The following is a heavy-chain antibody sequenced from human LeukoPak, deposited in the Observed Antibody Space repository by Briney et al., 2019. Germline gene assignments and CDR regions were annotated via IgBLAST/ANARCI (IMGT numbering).Heavy chain of an antibody. CDR1: GYSISSGYY. D-gene: IGHD3-22*01. CDR2: IYHSGST. Sequence: SETLSLTCTVSGYSISSGYYWGWIRQPPGKGLEWIGSIYHSGSTYYNPSLKSRVTISVDTSKNQFSLKLSSVTAADTAVYYCARGDSSGSSWFDPWGQGTLVTVSS. V-gene: IGHV4-38-2*02. J-gene: IGHJ5*02. CDR3: ARGDSSGSSWFDP.